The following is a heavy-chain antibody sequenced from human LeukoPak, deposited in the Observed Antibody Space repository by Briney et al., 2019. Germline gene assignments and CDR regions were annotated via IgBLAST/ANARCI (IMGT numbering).Heavy chain of an antibody. V-gene: IGHV4-59*01. D-gene: IGHD2/OR15-2a*01. CDR2: IYYSGST. J-gene: IGHJ5*02. Sequence: SETLSLTCSVSGGSISSYYWSWIRQPPGKGLEWIGYIYYSGSTNYNPSLKSRVTISVDTSKNQFSLKLSSVTAADTAVYSCARCGNSWFDPWGQGTLVTVSS. CDR3: ARCGNSWFDP. CDR1: GGSISSYY.